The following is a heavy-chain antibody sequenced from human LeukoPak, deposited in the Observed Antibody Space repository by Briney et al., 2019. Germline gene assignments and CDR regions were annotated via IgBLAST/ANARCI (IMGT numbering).Heavy chain of an antibody. Sequence: GGSLRLSCAASGLIFDDYTMHWVRQAPGEGLEWVSAISGSGGSTYYADSVKGRFTISRDNSKNTLYLQMNSLRAEDTAVYYCASGGGEQWLPYYFDYWGQGTLVTVSS. CDR1: GLIFDDYT. D-gene: IGHD6-19*01. V-gene: IGHV3-23*01. CDR3: ASGGGEQWLPYYFDY. CDR2: ISGSGGST. J-gene: IGHJ4*02.